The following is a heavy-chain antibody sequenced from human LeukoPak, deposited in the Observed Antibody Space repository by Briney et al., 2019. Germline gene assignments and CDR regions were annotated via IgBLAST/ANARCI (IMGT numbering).Heavy chain of an antibody. D-gene: IGHD2-15*01. CDR3: ASRACYCSGGSCCPPTKKNNWFDP. CDR2: IYYSGTT. J-gene: IGHJ5*02. V-gene: IGHV4-39*07. CDR1: GGSFSSSDYY. Sequence: SETLSLTCTVSGGSFSSSDYYWGWIRQPPGKGLEWIGSIYYSGTTYYNPSLKSRVTTSVDTSKNQFSLKLSSVTAADTAVYYCASRACYCSGGSCCPPTKKNNWFDPWGQGTLVTVSS.